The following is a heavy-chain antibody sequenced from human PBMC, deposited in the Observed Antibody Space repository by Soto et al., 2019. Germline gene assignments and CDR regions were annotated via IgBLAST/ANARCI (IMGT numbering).Heavy chain of an antibody. D-gene: IGHD3-3*01. CDR1: GCSVTSYL. CDR2: IDPSDSYT. CDR3: ASSSYRFLDFFCSYCYHHYLQSFPARRSSDL. J-gene: IGHJ2*01. Sequence: PAAGMPRSGKGSGCSVTSYLISWVRQIPGKGLEWMGRIDPSDSYTNYSPSFQGHVTISADKSISTAYLQWSSLKASDTAMYYCASSSYRFLDFFCSYCYHHYLQSFPARRSSDL. V-gene: IGHV5-10-1*01.